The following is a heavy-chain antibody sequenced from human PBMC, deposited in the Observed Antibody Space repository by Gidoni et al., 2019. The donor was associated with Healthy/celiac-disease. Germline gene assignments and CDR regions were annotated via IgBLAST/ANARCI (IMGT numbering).Heavy chain of an antibody. D-gene: IGHD3-10*01. Sequence: QVQLVESGGAVVQPGRPLRLACAASGFTFSSYGLHWVRQAPGKGMEWVAVIWYDGSNKYYADSVKGRFTISRDNSKNTLYLQMNSLRAEDTAVYYCARGAITMVRGVIDYWGQGTLVTVSS. J-gene: IGHJ4*02. CDR1: GFTFSSYG. V-gene: IGHV3-33*01. CDR2: IWYDGSNK. CDR3: ARGAITMVRGVIDY.